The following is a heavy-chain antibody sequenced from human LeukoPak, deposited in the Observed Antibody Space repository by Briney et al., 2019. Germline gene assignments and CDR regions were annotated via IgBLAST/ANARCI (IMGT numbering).Heavy chain of an antibody. J-gene: IGHJ4*02. CDR1: GGTFSSYA. V-gene: IGHV1-69*04. Sequence: GASVKVSCKASGGTFSSYAISWVRQAPGQGLEWMGRIIPILGIANYAQKFQGRVTITADKSTSTAYMELSSLRSEDTAVYYCARDYHPEAMRGIDYWGQGTLVTVSS. CDR3: ARDYHPEAMRGIDY. CDR2: IIPILGIA. D-gene: IGHD2-2*01.